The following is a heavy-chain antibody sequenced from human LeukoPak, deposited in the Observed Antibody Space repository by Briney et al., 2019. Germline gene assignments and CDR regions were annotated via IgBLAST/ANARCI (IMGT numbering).Heavy chain of an antibody. J-gene: IGHJ4*02. D-gene: IGHD5-12*01. CDR3: AAGGWLHPFDY. V-gene: IGHV4-38-2*01. CDR2: IYHSGST. Sequence: LETLSLTCAVSGYSISSGYYWGWIRQPPGKGLEWIGSIYHSGSTYYNPSLKSRVTISVDTSKNQFSLKLSSVTAADTAVYYCAAGGWLHPFDYWGQGTLVTVSS. CDR1: GYSISSGYY.